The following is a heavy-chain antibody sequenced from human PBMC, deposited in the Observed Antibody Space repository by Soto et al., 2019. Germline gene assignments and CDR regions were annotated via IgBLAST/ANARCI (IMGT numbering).Heavy chain of an antibody. CDR2: IYHSGST. Sequence: SETLSLTCAVSGYSISSGYYWGWIRQPPGKGLEWIGSIYHSGSTYYNPSLKSRVTISVDTSKNQLSLKLSSVTAADTAVYYCARDRWNYDDVGYYGMDVWGQGTTVTVS. J-gene: IGHJ6*02. CDR3: ARDRWNYDDVGYYGMDV. CDR1: GYSISSGYY. D-gene: IGHD1-7*01. V-gene: IGHV4-38-2*02.